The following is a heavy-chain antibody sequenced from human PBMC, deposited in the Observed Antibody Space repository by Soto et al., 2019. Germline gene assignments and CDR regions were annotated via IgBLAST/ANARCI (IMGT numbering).Heavy chain of an antibody. Sequence: GRSLRLSCAASGFTFSSYAMHWVRQAPGKGLEWVAVISYDGSNKYYADSVKGRFTISRDNSKNTLYLQMNSLRAEDTAVYYCAGRGSYFDYWGQGTLVTVSS. CDR3: AGRGSYFDY. CDR2: ISYDGSNK. V-gene: IGHV3-30*04. D-gene: IGHD1-26*01. CDR1: GFTFSSYA. J-gene: IGHJ4*02.